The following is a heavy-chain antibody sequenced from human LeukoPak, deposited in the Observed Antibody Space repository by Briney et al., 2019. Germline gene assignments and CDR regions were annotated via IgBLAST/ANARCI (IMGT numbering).Heavy chain of an antibody. CDR2: ISSNGGST. Sequence: GGSLRLSCAASGFTFSSYGMHWVRQSPGKGREYVSAISSNGGSTYYANSVKGRFTISRDNSKNTLYLQMGSLRAEDMAVYYCARDEIGGGSGWYVYWGPGSLVTVSS. V-gene: IGHV3-64*01. J-gene: IGHJ4*02. D-gene: IGHD6-19*01. CDR3: ARDEIGGGSGWYVY. CDR1: GFTFSSYG.